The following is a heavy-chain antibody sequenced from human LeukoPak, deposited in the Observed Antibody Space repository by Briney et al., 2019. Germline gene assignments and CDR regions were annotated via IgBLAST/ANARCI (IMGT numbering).Heavy chain of an antibody. J-gene: IGHJ4*02. Sequence: GESLKISCKGSGYSFTSYWIGWVRQMPGKGPEWMGIIYPGDSDTRYSPSFQGQVTISADKSISTAYLQWSSLKASDTAMYYCARHLYCSGGSCYSDYWGQGTLVTVSS. CDR1: GYSFTSYW. V-gene: IGHV5-51*01. CDR3: ARHLYCSGGSCYSDY. D-gene: IGHD2-15*01. CDR2: IYPGDSDT.